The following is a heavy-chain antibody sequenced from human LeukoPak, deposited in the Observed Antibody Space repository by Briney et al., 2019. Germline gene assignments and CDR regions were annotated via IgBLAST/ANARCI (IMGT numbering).Heavy chain of an antibody. J-gene: IGHJ4*02. CDR3: ARAQIGRDILTGYVGY. D-gene: IGHD3-9*01. Sequence: GGSLRLSCAASGLTLSNAWMSWIRQAPGKGLEWVSYISSSGSTIYYADSVKGRFTISRDNAKNSLYLQMNSLRAEDTAVYYCARAQIGRDILTGYVGYWGQGTLVTVSS. CDR1: GLTLSNAW. V-gene: IGHV3-11*01. CDR2: ISSSGSTI.